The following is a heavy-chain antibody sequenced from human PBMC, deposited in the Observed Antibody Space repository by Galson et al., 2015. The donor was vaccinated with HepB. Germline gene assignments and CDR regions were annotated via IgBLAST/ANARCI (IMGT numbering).Heavy chain of an antibody. CDR2: INPSGGST. D-gene: IGHD2-2*01. J-gene: IGHJ4*02. CDR3: AREGLAECSSTSCWIDY. V-gene: IGHV1-46*01. CDR1: GYTFTGYY. Sequence: SVKVSCKASGYTFTGYYMHWVRQAPGQGLEWMGWINPSGGSTSYAQKFQGRVTMTRDTSTSTVYMELSSLRSEDTAVYYCAREGLAECSSTSCWIDYWGQGTLVTVSS.